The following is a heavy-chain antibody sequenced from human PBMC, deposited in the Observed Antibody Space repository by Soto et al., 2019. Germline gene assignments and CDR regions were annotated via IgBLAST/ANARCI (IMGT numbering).Heavy chain of an antibody. CDR1: DGSISSSNW. CDR3: ARVGYYDTLTGYYYFDY. CDR2: MYPGGSI. Sequence: PSETLSLTCSVSDGSISSSNWWNWVRQPPGKGLECIGEMYPGGSISYNPALKSRLTISVHKSKNEIALNLSSVTSADPAVYYCARVGYYDTLTGYYYFDYWGQGTLVTVSS. J-gene: IGHJ4*02. V-gene: IGHV4-4*02. D-gene: IGHD3-9*01.